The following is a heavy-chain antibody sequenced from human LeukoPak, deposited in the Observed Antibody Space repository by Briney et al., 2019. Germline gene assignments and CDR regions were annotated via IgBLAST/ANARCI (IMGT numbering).Heavy chain of an antibody. CDR2: ISYDGSNK. V-gene: IGHV3-30-3*01. CDR1: GFTFSSYA. Sequence: GRSLRLSCAASGFTFSSYAMHWVRQAPGKGLEWVAVISYDGSNKYYADSVKGRFTISRDNSKNTLYLQMNSLRAEDTAVYYCARDTGGYSYGPHFDYWGQGTLVTVSS. D-gene: IGHD5-18*01. CDR3: ARDTGGYSYGPHFDY. J-gene: IGHJ4*02.